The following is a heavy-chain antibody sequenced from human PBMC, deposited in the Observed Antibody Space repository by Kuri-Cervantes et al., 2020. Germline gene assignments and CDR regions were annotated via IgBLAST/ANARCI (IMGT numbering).Heavy chain of an antibody. CDR3: AKDTVKAVAGGGNAFDI. Sequence: GESLKISCGTSAFTFSSYAMSWVRQAPGKGLEWVSTIGGNGAGTYYTDSVKGRFTISRDNAKNSLYLQMNSLRAEDTALYYCAKDTVKAVAGGGNAFDIWGQGTMVTVSS. J-gene: IGHJ3*02. V-gene: IGHV3-23*01. CDR1: AFTFSSYA. D-gene: IGHD6-19*01. CDR2: IGGNGAGT.